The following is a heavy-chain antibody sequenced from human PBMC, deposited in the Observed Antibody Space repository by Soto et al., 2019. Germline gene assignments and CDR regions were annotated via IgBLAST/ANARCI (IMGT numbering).Heavy chain of an antibody. V-gene: IGHV1-69*04. CDR1: GGTFSSYT. D-gene: IGHD4-17*01. CDR3: ARDPPDYGDYPPDWFDP. Sequence: ASVKVSCKASGGTFSSYTISWVRQAPGQGLEWMGRIIPILGIANYAQKFQGRVTITADKSTSTAYMELSSLRSEDTAVYYCARDPPDYGDYPPDWFDPWGQGTLVTVSS. CDR2: IIPILGIA. J-gene: IGHJ5*02.